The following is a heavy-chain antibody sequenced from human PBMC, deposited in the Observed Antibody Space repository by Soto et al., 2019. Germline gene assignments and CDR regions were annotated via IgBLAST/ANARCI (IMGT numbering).Heavy chain of an antibody. Sequence: QVQLVQSGAEVKKPGASVKVSCKASGYTFTSYDINWVRQATGQGLEWMGWMNPNSGNTGYAQKFQGRVTMTRNTSISTAYMELSSLRSEDTAVYYCASGLSSSNYYYDYMDVWGKGTTVTVSS. CDR3: ASGLSSSNYYYDYMDV. CDR1: GYTFTSYD. V-gene: IGHV1-8*01. CDR2: MNPNSGNT. J-gene: IGHJ6*03. D-gene: IGHD6-6*01.